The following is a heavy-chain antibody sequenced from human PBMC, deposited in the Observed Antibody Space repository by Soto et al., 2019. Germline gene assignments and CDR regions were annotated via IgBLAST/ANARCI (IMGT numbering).Heavy chain of an antibody. Sequence: RHSCSASGFTFSSYAMHWVRQAPGKGLEWVAVISYDGSNKYYADSVKGRFTISRDNSKNTLYLQMNSLRAEDTAVYYCARDRSITTYYGMDFWGPGPQVTVS. D-gene: IGHD3-3*01. CDR1: GFTFSSYA. V-gene: IGHV3-30-3*01. CDR2: ISYDGSNK. J-gene: IGHJ6*02. CDR3: ARDRSITTYYGMDF.